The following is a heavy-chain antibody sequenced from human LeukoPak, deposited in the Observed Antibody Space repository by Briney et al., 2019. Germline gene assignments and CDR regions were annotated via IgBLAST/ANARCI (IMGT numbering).Heavy chain of an antibody. CDR2: ISPNRGGT. CDR3: ARVANCSSTSCYLYWFDP. Sequence: ASVKVSCKASGYTFTGYYIHWVRQAPGQGLDWMGWISPNRGGTVYAQKFQGRVTMTRGTSIGTAYMELSSLRPDDTAVYYCARVANCSSTSCYLYWFDPWGRGTLVTVSS. V-gene: IGHV1-2*02. D-gene: IGHD2-2*01. CDR1: GYTFTGYY. J-gene: IGHJ5*02.